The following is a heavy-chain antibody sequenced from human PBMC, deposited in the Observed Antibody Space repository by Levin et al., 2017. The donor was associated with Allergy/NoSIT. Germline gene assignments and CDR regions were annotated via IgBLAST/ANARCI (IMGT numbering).Heavy chain of an antibody. D-gene: IGHD6-6*01. CDR2: INSDGSST. CDR1: GFTFSSYW. CDR3: ARGLELVRMDV. V-gene: IGHV3-74*01. Sequence: HPGGSLRLSCAASGFTFSSYWMHWVRQGPGKGLVWVSRINSDGSSTGYADSVKGRFTISRDNAKNTLYLQMNSVRAEDTAVYYCARGLELVRMDVWGKGTTVTVSS. J-gene: IGHJ6*03.